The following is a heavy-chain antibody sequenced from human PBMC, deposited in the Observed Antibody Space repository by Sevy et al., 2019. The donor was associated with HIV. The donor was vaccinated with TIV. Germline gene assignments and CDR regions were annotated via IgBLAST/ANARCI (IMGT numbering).Heavy chain of an antibody. J-gene: IGHJ4*02. CDR3: ARVVGRGEYLIYSYLDY. V-gene: IGHV3-30*01. CDR1: GFSFSYYP. D-gene: IGHD2-15*01. Sequence: GGSLRLSCAASGFSFSYYPMHWVRQAPGKGLEWVALISYDGVNQYYAASVKGRFTVSRDNSKNTLYLQMNGLRAEDTGVYYCARVVGRGEYLIYSYLDYWGQGALVTVSS. CDR2: ISYDGVNQ.